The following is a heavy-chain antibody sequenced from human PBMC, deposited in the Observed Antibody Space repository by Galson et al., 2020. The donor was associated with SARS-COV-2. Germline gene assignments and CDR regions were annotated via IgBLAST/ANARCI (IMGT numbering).Heavy chain of an antibody. J-gene: IGHJ4*02. V-gene: IGHV1-58*01. CDR3: AAIWAGVTTGGGY. Sequence: SVKVSCKASGFTFTSSAVQWVRQARGQRLEWIGWIVVGSGNTKYAQKFQERVTITRDMSTSTVYMELSSLRSEDTAVYYCAAIWAGVTTGGGYWGQGTLVTVSS. D-gene: IGHD4-17*01. CDR1: GFTFTSSA. CDR2: IVVGSGNT.